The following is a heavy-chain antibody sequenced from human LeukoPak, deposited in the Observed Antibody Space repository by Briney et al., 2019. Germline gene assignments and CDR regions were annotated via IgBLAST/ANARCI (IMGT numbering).Heavy chain of an antibody. Sequence: PSETLSLTCAVYGGSFSGYYWGWIRQPPGKGLEWIGSIYHSGSTYYNPSLKSRVTISVDTSKNQFSLKLSSVTAADTAVYYCARFLVVTAIPVVEDWGQGTLVTVSS. CDR2: IYHSGST. V-gene: IGHV4-38-2*01. D-gene: IGHD2-21*02. CDR1: GGSFSGYY. CDR3: ARFLVVTAIPVVED. J-gene: IGHJ4*02.